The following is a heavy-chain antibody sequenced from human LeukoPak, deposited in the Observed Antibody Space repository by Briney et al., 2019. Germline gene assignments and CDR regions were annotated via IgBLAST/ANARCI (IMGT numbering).Heavy chain of an antibody. CDR1: GFTFSSYG. CDR2: IWYDGSNK. Sequence: GGSLRLSCAASGFTFSSYGMHWVRQAPGKGLEWVAFIWYDGSNKYYADSLKGRFTISRDNSKNTLYLQMNSLRAEDTAVYYCAKAGSNYDFWSGYYYYFDYWGQGTLVTVSS. CDR3: AKAGSNYDFWSGYYYYFDY. V-gene: IGHV3-30*02. D-gene: IGHD3-3*01. J-gene: IGHJ4*02.